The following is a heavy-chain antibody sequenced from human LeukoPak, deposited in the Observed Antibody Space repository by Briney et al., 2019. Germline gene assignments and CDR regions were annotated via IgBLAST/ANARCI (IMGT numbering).Heavy chain of an antibody. J-gene: IGHJ4*02. Sequence: ASVKVSCKASGGTFSSYAISWVRQAPGQGLEWMGWMNPNSGNTGYAQKFQGRVTMTRNTSISTAYMELSSLRSEDTAVYYCARDISGEQQLVPDYWGQGTLVTVSS. V-gene: IGHV1-8*02. CDR2: MNPNSGNT. CDR1: GGTFSSYA. CDR3: ARDISGEQQLVPDY. D-gene: IGHD6-13*01.